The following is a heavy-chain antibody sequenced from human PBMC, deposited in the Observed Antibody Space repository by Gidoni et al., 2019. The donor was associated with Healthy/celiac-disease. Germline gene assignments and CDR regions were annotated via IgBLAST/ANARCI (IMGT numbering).Heavy chain of an antibody. CDR1: GLTLSNAW. Sequence: EVQLVESGGGLVKPGGFLRLCCATSGLTLSNAWMSWVRQPPGKGLEWVGRIKSKTDSGTTDYAAAVKGRFTISRDYSKNTLYLQMNSLKTEDTAVYYCTTYMVRGVIDAFDIWGQGTMVTVSS. CDR3: TTYMVRGVIDAFDI. CDR2: IKSKTDSGTT. V-gene: IGHV3-15*01. J-gene: IGHJ3*02. D-gene: IGHD3-10*01.